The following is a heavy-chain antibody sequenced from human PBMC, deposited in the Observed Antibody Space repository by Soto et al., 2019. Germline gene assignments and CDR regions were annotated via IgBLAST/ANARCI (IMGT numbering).Heavy chain of an antibody. CDR2: IIPIFGTA. D-gene: IGHD5-18*01. Sequence: QVQLVQSGAEVKKPGSSVKVSCKASGGTFSSYAISWVRQAPGQGLEWMGGIIPIFGTANYAQKFQGRVTITAAESTSTAYMELSSLRSEDTAVYYCARVKMAPQSSARAFDIWGQGTMVTVSS. V-gene: IGHV1-69*01. CDR3: ARVKMAPQSSARAFDI. CDR1: GGTFSSYA. J-gene: IGHJ3*02.